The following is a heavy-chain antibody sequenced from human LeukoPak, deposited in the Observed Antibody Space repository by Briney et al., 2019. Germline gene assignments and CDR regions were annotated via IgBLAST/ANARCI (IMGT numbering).Heavy chain of an antibody. CDR2: INPSGGST. J-gene: IGHJ4*02. CDR1: GYTFTSYY. CDR3: ARSYYDSSGYYYAPGTLDY. Sequence: VASVKVSCKASGYTFTSYYMHWVRQAPGQGLEWMGIINPSGGSTSYAQKFQGRVTMTRDTSISTAYMELSRLRSDDTAVYYCARSYYDSSGYYYAPGTLDYWGQGTLVTVSS. V-gene: IGHV1-46*01. D-gene: IGHD3-22*01.